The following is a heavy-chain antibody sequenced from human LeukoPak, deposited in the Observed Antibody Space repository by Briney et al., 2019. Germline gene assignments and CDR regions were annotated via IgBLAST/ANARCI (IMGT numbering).Heavy chain of an antibody. CDR3: ARVVLRYFDWLSGDAFDI. Sequence: SETLSLTCAVYGGSFSGYYWSWIRQPPGMGLEWIGEINHSGSTNYNPSVKSRVTISVDTSKNQFSLKLSSVTAADTAVYYCARVVLRYFDWLSGDAFDIWGQGTMVTVSS. V-gene: IGHV4-34*01. D-gene: IGHD3-9*01. J-gene: IGHJ3*02. CDR2: INHSGST. CDR1: GGSFSGYY.